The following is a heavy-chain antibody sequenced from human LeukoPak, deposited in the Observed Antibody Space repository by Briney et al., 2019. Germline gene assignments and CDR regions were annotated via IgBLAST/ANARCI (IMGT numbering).Heavy chain of an antibody. Sequence: SETLSLTCSVSGGSISSSSHYWDWIRQPPGEGLEWIGSIYYSGSTYYNPSLKSRVTISVDTSKNQFSLKLSSVTAADTAVYYCARARDSSTWYIFDYWGQGTLVTVSS. CDR3: ARARDSSTWYIFDY. J-gene: IGHJ4*02. V-gene: IGHV4-39*07. D-gene: IGHD6-13*01. CDR2: IYYSGST. CDR1: GGSISSSSHY.